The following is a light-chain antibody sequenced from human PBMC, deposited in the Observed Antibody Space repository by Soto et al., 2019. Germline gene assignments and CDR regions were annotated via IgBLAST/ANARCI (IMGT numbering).Light chain of an antibody. CDR2: AAS. Sequence: AIQMTQSPSSLSASVGDRVTITCRASQGIRNDLGWYQQKPGKDPKLLIYAASSLQSGVPSRFSASRSATDFTLTISSLQPEDFATYYCLQDYNYPWTFGQGTKVEIK. CDR3: LQDYNYPWT. CDR1: QGIRND. V-gene: IGKV1-6*01. J-gene: IGKJ1*01.